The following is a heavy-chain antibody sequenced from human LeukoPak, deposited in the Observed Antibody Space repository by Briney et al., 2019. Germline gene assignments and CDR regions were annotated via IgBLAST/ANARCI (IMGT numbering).Heavy chain of an antibody. Sequence: ASVKVSCKASGFAFNKYGFSWVRQAPGQGPEWLGWISAYDGRTNFAQNLQGSLTLTTDTSTTTAYMELRSLTSDDTAVYYCARDPSNTVSRYIYFDYWGQGTLVTVSS. CDR2: ISAYDGRT. D-gene: IGHD2/OR15-2a*01. V-gene: IGHV1-18*01. CDR1: GFAFNKYG. CDR3: ARDPSNTVSRYIYFDY. J-gene: IGHJ4*02.